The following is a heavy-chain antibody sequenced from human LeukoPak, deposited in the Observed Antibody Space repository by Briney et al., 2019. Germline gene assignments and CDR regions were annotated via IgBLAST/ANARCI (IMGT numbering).Heavy chain of an antibody. CDR2: IYTGGTT. V-gene: IGHV3-66*01. Sequence: GGSLRLSCAASGFTFSSYAMSWVRQAPGKGLVWVSVIYTGGTTYYADSVKGRFTISRDNSKNTLYLQMNSLRAEDTAVYYCARDVAAPGGVYFDYWGQGTLVTVSS. CDR3: ARDVAAPGGVYFDY. J-gene: IGHJ4*02. CDR1: GFTFSSYA. D-gene: IGHD3-16*01.